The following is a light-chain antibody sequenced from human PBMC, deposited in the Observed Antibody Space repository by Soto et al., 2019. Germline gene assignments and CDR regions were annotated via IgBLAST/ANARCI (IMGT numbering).Light chain of an antibody. J-gene: IGKJ1*01. Sequence: DIQMTQSPSTLSASVGDRVTITCRASQSFSSDLAWYQQKPGKAPTLLIFDVSNLQSGIPSRFSGSGSGTEFTLSISSLQPDDFGTYYCQQKRAFGQGNKVEIK. V-gene: IGKV1-5*01. CDR1: QSFSSD. CDR2: DVS. CDR3: QQKRA.